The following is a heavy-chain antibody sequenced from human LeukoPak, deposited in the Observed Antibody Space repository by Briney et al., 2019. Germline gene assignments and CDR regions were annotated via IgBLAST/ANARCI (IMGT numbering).Heavy chain of an antibody. CDR3: AKDPGADFWSGYYDY. CDR2: ISGSGGST. Sequence: GGSLRLSCAASGFTFSSYAMSWVRQAPGKGLEWVSAISGSGGSTYCADSVKGRFTISRDNSKNTLYLQMNSLRAEDTAVYYCAKDPGADFWSGYYDYWGQGTLVTVSS. V-gene: IGHV3-23*01. J-gene: IGHJ4*02. CDR1: GFTFSSYA. D-gene: IGHD3-3*01.